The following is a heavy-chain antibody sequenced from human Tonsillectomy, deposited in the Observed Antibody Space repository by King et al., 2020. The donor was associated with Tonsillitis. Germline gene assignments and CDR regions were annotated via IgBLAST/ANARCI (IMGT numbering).Heavy chain of an antibody. CDR1: GGSISSSSYY. V-gene: IGHV4-39*01. Sequence: QLQESGPGLVKPSETLSLTCTVSGGSISSSSYYWGWIRQPPGKGLEWFGSIYYSGSTSYNPSLKSRVTISVDTSKNPFSLKLSSVTAADTAVYYCATLKGYQLYYFDYWGQGTLVTVSS. D-gene: IGHD2-2*01. CDR2: IYYSGST. CDR3: ATLKGYQLYYFDY. J-gene: IGHJ4*02.